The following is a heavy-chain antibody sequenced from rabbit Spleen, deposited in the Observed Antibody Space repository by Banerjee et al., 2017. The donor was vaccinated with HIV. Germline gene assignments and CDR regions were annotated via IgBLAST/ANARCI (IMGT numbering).Heavy chain of an antibody. CDR2: IYPGSSGST. CDR3: ARDTGSSFSTYGMDL. J-gene: IGHJ6*01. CDR1: GFSFSSTYY. Sequence: QSLEESGGGLVKPGGTLTLTCKASGFSFSSTYYMCWVRQAPGKGLEWIACIYPGSSGSTYYASWAKGRFTISKTSSTTVTLQMPGLTAADTATYFCARDTGSSFSTYGMDLWGPGT. V-gene: IGHV1S40*01. D-gene: IGHD8-1*01.